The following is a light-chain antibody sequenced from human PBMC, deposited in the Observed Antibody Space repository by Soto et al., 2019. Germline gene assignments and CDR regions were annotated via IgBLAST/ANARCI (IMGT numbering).Light chain of an antibody. Sequence: QSALAQPASVSGSPGQSITISCTGTSSDIGTYNYVSWYQQHAGKVPELMIYDVSNRPSGVSDRFSGSKSGNTASLTISGLQAEDEADYYCTSYTSSRTVVFGGGTQLTVL. CDR1: SSDIGTYNY. J-gene: IGLJ2*01. CDR3: TSYTSSRTVV. CDR2: DVS. V-gene: IGLV2-14*03.